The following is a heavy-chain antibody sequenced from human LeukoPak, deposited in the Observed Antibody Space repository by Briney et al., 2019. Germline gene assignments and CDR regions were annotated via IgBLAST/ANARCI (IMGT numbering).Heavy chain of an antibody. Sequence: ASVKVSCKASGYTFTSYGIRWVRQAPGQGLDWMGWISAYNGNTNYAQKLQGRVTMTTDTSTSTVYMELRSLRSDDTAVYYCARASIVGATVFDYWGQGTLVTVSS. CDR1: GYTFTSYG. J-gene: IGHJ4*02. CDR3: ARASIVGATVFDY. D-gene: IGHD1-26*01. CDR2: ISAYNGNT. V-gene: IGHV1-18*01.